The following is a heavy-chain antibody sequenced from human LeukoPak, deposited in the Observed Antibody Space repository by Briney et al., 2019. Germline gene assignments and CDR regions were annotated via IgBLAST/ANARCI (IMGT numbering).Heavy chain of an antibody. V-gene: IGHV1-8*03. CDR3: ARSSRPYLGSGYYPSDY. D-gene: IGHD3-22*01. CDR1: GYTFTSYD. CDR2: MNPNSGNT. J-gene: IGHJ4*02. Sequence: ASVKVSCKASGYTFTSYDINWVRQATGQGLEWMGWMNPNSGNTGYAQKFQGRVTITRNTSISTAYMELSSLRSEDTAVYYCARSSRPYLGSGYYPSDYWGQGTLVTVSS.